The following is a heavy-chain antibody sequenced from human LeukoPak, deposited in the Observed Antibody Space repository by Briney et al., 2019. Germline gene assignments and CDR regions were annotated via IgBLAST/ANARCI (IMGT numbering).Heavy chain of an antibody. D-gene: IGHD2-15*01. J-gene: IGHJ3*02. CDR2: ISWNGDRK. CDR1: GFTFDDYG. CDR3: AKDVIAVVFDAFDI. V-gene: IGHV3-20*04. Sequence: PGESLRLSCAASGFTFDDYGMSWVRQAPGKGLEWVSGISWNGDRKGYADSVKGRFAISRDNSKNTLYLQMNSLRAEDTAVYYCAKDVIAVVFDAFDIWGQGTMVTVSS.